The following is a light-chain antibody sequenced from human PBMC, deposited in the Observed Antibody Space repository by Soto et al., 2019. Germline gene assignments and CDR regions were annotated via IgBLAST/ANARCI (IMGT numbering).Light chain of an antibody. J-gene: IGKJ1*01. Sequence: EVVLTPSPGTLSLSPGGRATLSCRASRSVGSYYLAWYQQKPGQAPRVLISGTSSRATGIPARFSGSGSGTEFTLTISSLQSEDFAVYYCQQYNNWPRTFGQGTKVDNK. V-gene: IGKV3-15*01. CDR3: QQYNNWPRT. CDR2: GTS. CDR1: RSVGSY.